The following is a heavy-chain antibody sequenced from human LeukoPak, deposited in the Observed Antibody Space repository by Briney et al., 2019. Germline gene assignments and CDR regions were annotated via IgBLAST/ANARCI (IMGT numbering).Heavy chain of an antibody. D-gene: IGHD3-22*01. Sequence: SETLSLTCTVSGGSISSGGYYWSWIRQPPGKGLEWIGYIYYSGSTNYNPSLKSRVTISVDTSKNQFSLKLSSVTAADTAVYYCARGIVVVPNWFDPWGQGTLVTVSS. J-gene: IGHJ5*02. V-gene: IGHV4-61*08. CDR2: IYYSGST. CDR1: GGSISSGGYY. CDR3: ARGIVVVPNWFDP.